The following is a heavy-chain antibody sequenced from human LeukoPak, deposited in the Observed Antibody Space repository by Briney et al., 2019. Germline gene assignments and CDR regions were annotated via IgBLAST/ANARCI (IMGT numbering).Heavy chain of an antibody. CDR2: MNPNSGNT. CDR3: ARVGNWNYDPSDYYYYMDV. J-gene: IGHJ6*03. V-gene: IGHV1-8*03. D-gene: IGHD1-7*01. Sequence: ASVKVSCKASGYTFTSYDINWVRQATGQGLEWMGWMNPNSGNTGYAQKFQGRVTITRNTSISTACMELSSLRSEDTAVYYCARVGNWNYDPSDYYYYMDVWGKGTTVTVSS. CDR1: GYTFTSYD.